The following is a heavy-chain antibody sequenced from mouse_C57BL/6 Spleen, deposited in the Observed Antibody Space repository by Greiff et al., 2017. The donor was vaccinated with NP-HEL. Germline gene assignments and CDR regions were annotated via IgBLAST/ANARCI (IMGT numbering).Heavy chain of an antibody. D-gene: IGHD2-3*01. J-gene: IGHJ1*03. V-gene: IGHV1-4*01. CDR2: INPSSGYT. Sequence: QVQLQQSGAELARPGASVKMSCKASGYTFTSYTMHWVKQRPGQGLEWIGYINPSSGYTKYNQKFKDKATLTADKSSSTAYMQLSSLTSEDSAVYYCARYDSQGDFDVWGTGTTVTVSS. CDR1: GYTFTSYT. CDR3: ARYDSQGDFDV.